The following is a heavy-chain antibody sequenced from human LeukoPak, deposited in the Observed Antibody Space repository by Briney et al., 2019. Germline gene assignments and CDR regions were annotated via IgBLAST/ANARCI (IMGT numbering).Heavy chain of an antibody. D-gene: IGHD1-7*01. V-gene: IGHV3-30*18. CDR3: AKGRGNYEYFDH. CDR2: ISNDGSNK. CDR1: GFSFSTYG. J-gene: IGHJ4*02. Sequence: GGSLRLSCAASGFSFSTYGMYWVRQSPGKGLEWVAAISNDGSNKNYADSVEGRFTISRDNSKNTLFLQVNSLRVEDTAVYYCAKGRGNYEYFDHWGQGTLVTVSS.